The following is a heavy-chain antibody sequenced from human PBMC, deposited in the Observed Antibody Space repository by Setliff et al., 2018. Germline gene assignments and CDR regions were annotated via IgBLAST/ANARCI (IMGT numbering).Heavy chain of an antibody. CDR1: GYIFAGYY. CDR3: ARAGVAAAGRKGVFEY. CDR2: INPGGGSA. J-gene: IGHJ4*02. V-gene: IGHV1-46*01. D-gene: IGHD6-13*01. Sequence: ASVKVSCKASGYIFAGYYMYWVRQAPGQGLEWMGTINPGGGSASIVEQFQGRLTMTRDTSTSTIYMEFSSLRSDDTAVYYCARAGVAAAGRKGVFEYWGQGTLVTVSS.